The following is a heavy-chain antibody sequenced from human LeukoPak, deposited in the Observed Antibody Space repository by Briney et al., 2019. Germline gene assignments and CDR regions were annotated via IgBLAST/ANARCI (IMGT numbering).Heavy chain of an antibody. CDR1: GFTFSSYE. D-gene: IGHD3-16*02. V-gene: IGHV3-48*03. CDR2: ISSSGSTI. CDR3: ASALRLGELSYCYYYYYMDV. J-gene: IGHJ6*03. Sequence: HPGGSLRLSCAASGFTFSSYEMNWVRQAPGKGLEWVSYISSSGSTIYYADSVKGRFTISRDNAKNSLYLQMNSLRAEDTAVYYCASALRLGELSYCYYYYYMDVWGKGTTVTISS.